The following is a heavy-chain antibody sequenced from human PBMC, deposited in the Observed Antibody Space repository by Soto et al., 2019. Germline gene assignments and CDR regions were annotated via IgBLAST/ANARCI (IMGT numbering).Heavy chain of an antibody. J-gene: IGHJ6*02. CDR3: ARPNFWTCGMDV. CDR2: ISWNSGRI. V-gene: IGHV3-9*01. Sequence: PGGSLRLSCAASGFTFDDYGMHWVRQAPGKGLEWVSHISWNSGRIDYSASVKGRFTISRDNAKNSLYLQMNSLRAEDTAVYYCARPNFWTCGMDVSGQGTTVTVSS. CDR1: GFTFDDYG. D-gene: IGHD3-3*01.